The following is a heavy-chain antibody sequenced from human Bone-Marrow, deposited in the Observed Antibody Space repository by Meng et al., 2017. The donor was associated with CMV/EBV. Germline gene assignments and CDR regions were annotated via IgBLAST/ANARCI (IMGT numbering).Heavy chain of an antibody. CDR1: GYTFTSYY. J-gene: IGHJ5*02. Sequence: ASVKVSCKASGYTFTSYYMHWVRQAPGQGLEWMGIINPSGGSTSYAQKFQGRVTMTRDTSTSTVYMELSSLRSEDTAVYYCARDPIAARPFGWFDPWGQGTLVTVS. V-gene: IGHV1-46*01. CDR2: INPSGGST. CDR3: ARDPIAARPFGWFDP. D-gene: IGHD6-6*01.